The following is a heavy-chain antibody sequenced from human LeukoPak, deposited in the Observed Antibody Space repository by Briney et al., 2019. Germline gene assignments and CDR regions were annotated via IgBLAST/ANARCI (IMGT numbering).Heavy chain of an antibody. CDR3: ARDAYVGFWGDYYPGIFGY. J-gene: IGHJ4*02. D-gene: IGHD3-3*01. CDR2: IYYSGNT. CDR1: GVSISSSNSY. V-gene: IGHV4-39*02. Sequence: SETLSLTCTVSGVSISSSNSYWGWIRQPPGKGLEWIGSIYYSGNTYYNASLKSQVSISIDTSKNQFSLRLTSVTAADTAVYYCARDAYVGFWGDYYPGIFGYWGQGTLVTVSS.